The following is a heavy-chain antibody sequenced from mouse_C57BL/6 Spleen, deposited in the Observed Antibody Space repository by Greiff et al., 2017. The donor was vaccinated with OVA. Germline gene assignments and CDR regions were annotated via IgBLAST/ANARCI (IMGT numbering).Heavy chain of an antibody. J-gene: IGHJ1*03. CDR2: ISYSGST. Sequence: DVQLQESGPGMVKPSQSLSLTCTVTGYSITSGYDWHWIRHFPGNKLEWMGYISYSGSTNYNPSLKSRISITHDTSKNHFFLKLNSVTTEDTATYYCARHYDYVYWYFDVWGTGTTVTVSS. D-gene: IGHD2-4*01. V-gene: IGHV3-1*01. CDR1: GYSITSGYD. CDR3: ARHYDYVYWYFDV.